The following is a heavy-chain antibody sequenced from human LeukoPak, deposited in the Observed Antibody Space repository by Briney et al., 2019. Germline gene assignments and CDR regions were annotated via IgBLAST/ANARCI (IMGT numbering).Heavy chain of an antibody. V-gene: IGHV3-7*01. Sequence: PGRSLRLSCAASGFTFSSYGMHWVRQAPGKGLEWVANIKQDGSEKYYVDSVKGRFTISRDNAKNSVYLQMNSLRAEDTAVYYCARRHHFGFLDSWGQGTLVTVSS. CDR3: ARRHHFGFLDS. J-gene: IGHJ4*02. D-gene: IGHD3-10*01. CDR2: IKQDGSEK. CDR1: GFTFSSYG.